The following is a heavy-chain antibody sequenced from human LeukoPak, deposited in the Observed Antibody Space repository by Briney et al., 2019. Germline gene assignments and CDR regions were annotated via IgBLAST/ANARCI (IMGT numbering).Heavy chain of an antibody. CDR2: IWYDGSNT. CDR3: ARTYPYSYGPPGH. CDR1: GFTFSSYG. V-gene: IGHV3-33*01. D-gene: IGHD5-18*01. Sequence: GRSLRLSCAASGFTFSSYGMHWVRQAPGKVLEWVAGIWYDGSNTYYGDSVKGRFTISRDDSKNTLYLQMNSLRADDTAVYYCARTYPYSYGPPGHWDRGTLVTVSS. J-gene: IGHJ4*02.